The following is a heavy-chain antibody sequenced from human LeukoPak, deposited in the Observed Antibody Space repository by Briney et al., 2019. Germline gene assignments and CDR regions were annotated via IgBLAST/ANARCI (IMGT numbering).Heavy chain of an antibody. J-gene: IGHJ4*02. D-gene: IGHD2-8*01. CDR1: GFTFSRYA. V-gene: IGHV3-23*01. Sequence: SGGSLRLSCAGSGFTFSRYAMSWVRQAPGKGLEWVSAISDTGATTYDADSVKGRFTISRDNSRSTLYLQMNSLRAEDTALYYCAKDTSIGRYCTNGVCSPFDYWGQGTLVTVSS. CDR3: AKDTSIGRYCTNGVCSPFDY. CDR2: ISDTGATT.